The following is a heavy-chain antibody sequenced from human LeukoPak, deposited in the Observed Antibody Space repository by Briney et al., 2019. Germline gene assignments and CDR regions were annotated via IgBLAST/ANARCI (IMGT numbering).Heavy chain of an antibody. CDR1: GYTFTSYA. J-gene: IGHJ5*02. CDR3: ARDGLPQTTENWFDP. CDR2: IIPIFGTA. V-gene: IGHV1-69*13. Sequence: ASVKVSCKASGYTFTSYAMHWVRQAPGQGLEWMGGIIPIFGTANYAQKFQGRVTITADESTSTAYMELSSLRSEDTAVYYCARDGLPQTTENWFDPWGQGTLVTVSS. D-gene: IGHD1-1*01.